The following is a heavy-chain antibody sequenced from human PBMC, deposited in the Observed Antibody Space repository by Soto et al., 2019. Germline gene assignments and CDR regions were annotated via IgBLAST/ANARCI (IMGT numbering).Heavy chain of an antibody. CDR1: GYSFINYL. CDR2: IYPGDSDT. D-gene: IGHD6-13*01. V-gene: IGHV5-51*01. Sequence: PGESLKISCKGSGYSFINYLIAWVRQMPGKGLEWMGIIYPGDSDTRYSPSFQGQVTLSADKSISTAYLQWSSLKASDTAMYYCARGPGYSSRSYYGMDVWGQGTTVTVSS. J-gene: IGHJ6*02. CDR3: ARGPGYSSRSYYGMDV.